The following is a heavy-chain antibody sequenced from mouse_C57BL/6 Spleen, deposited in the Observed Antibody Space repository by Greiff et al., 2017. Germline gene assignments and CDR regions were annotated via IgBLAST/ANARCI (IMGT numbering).Heavy chain of an antibody. CDR2: ISDGGSYT. CDR3: AREASYGGRYDY. J-gene: IGHJ2*01. V-gene: IGHV5-4*01. CDR1: GFTFSSYA. D-gene: IGHD1-1*01. Sequence: EVMLVESGGGLVKPGGSLKLSCAASGFTFSSYAMSWVRQTPEKRLEWVATISDGGSYTYYPDNVKGRFTISRDNAKNNLYLQMSHLKSEDTAMYYCAREASYGGRYDYWGQGTTVTVSS.